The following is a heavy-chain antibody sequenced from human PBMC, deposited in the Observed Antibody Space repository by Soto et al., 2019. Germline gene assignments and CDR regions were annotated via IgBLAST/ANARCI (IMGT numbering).Heavy chain of an antibody. V-gene: IGHV3-48*03. CDR2: ISSSGTI. Sequence: GVSLRLSCAASGFTFSSYEMDWVRQAPGKGLEWVAYISSSGTILYGDSVKGRFTISRDNADNSLYLQMNSLTAEDTAVYYCTKEKSVMYSGYDAFDIWGRGTMVTVSS. D-gene: IGHD5-12*01. CDR1: GFTFSSYE. CDR3: TKEKSVMYSGYDAFDI. J-gene: IGHJ3*02.